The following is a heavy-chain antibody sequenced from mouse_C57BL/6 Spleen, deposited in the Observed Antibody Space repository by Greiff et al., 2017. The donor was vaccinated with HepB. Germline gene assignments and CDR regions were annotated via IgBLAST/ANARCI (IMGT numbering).Heavy chain of an antibody. CDR2: IYPGSGST. J-gene: IGHJ2*01. Sequence: QVQLQQPGAELVKPGASVKMSCKASGYTFTSYWITWVKQRPGQGLEWIGDIYPGSGSTNYNEKFKSKATLTVDTSSSTAYMQLSSLTSEDSAVYYCARRTFYYDYDEDWGQGTTLTVSS. CDR3: ARRTFYYDYDED. D-gene: IGHD2-4*01. CDR1: GYTFTSYW. V-gene: IGHV1-55*01.